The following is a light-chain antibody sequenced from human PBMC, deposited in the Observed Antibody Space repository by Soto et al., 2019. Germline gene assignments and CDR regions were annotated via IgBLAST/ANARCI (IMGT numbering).Light chain of an antibody. CDR3: AACDDSLSVVV. CDR1: SSNIGSNY. J-gene: IGLJ2*01. CDR2: SNN. V-gene: IGLV1-47*02. Sequence: QSVLTQPPSSSGTPGQRVTISCSGSSSNIGSNYVYWYQQLPGTAPKLLIYSNNQRPSGVPDQFSGSKSGTSASLAISGLRSEYEADYYCAACDDSLSVVVFGGGTKLTVL.